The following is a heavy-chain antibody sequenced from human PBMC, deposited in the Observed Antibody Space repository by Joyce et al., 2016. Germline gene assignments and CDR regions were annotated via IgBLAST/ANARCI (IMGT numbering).Heavy chain of an antibody. Sequence: QFQLVESGGRVVQPGRSLRLSCRASGFTFNSFAMNWVRQAPGKVLDWVAVISHDAERQFYGESSKGRFTISRDNYKNTLDLQMNSLRVEDTAVYYCAKGALADQLLPPADLWGQGTLVTVSS. V-gene: IGHV3-30*18. CDR3: AKGALADQLLPPADL. D-gene: IGHD1-1*01. J-gene: IGHJ1*01. CDR1: GFTFNSFA. CDR2: ISHDAERQ.